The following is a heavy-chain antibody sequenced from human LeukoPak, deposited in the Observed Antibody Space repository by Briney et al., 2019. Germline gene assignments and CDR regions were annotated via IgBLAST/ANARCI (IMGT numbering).Heavy chain of an antibody. CDR3: AREGYDFWSGYSVFDY. V-gene: IGHV3-21*01. D-gene: IGHD3-3*01. J-gene: IGHJ4*02. CDR2: ISSSSSYI. CDR1: GFTFSSYS. Sequence: KTGGSLRLSCAASGFTFSSYSMNWVRQAPGKGLEWVSSISSSSSYIYYADSVKGRFTISRDNAKNSLYLQMNSLRAEDTAVYYCAREGYDFWSGYSVFDYWGQGTLVTVSS.